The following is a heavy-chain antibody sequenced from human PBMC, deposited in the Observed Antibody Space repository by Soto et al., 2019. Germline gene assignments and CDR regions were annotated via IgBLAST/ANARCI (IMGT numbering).Heavy chain of an antibody. CDR3: ARDRYGGNVERSAPYIY. D-gene: IGHD4-17*01. CDR2: ISYDGSNK. J-gene: IGHJ4*02. V-gene: IGHV3-30-3*01. Sequence: QVQLVESGGGVVQPGRSLRLSCAASGFTFSSYAMHWVRQAPGKGLEWVAVISYDGSNKYYADSVKGRFTISRDNFKNTVYMPRNGLRAEGKAVYYCARDRYGGNVERSAPYIYWCQGTLVTVCS. CDR1: GFTFSSYA.